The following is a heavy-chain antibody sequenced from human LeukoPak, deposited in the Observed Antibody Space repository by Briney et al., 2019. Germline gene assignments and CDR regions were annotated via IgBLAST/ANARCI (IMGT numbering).Heavy chain of an antibody. CDR2: INPNSGDT. J-gene: IGHJ3*02. D-gene: IGHD3-22*01. Sequence: ASVKVSCKGSGFPFNGYYMHWVRQAPGQGLEWMGWINPNSGDTSYAQKFQGRVTMTRDTSISTAYMELRSLRSDDTPVYHCAREGDSSADAFDIWGLGTMVTVSS. CDR3: AREGDSSADAFDI. CDR1: GFPFNGYY. V-gene: IGHV1-2*02.